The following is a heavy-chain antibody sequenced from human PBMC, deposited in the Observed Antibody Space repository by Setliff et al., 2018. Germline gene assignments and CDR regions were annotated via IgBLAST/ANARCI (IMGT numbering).Heavy chain of an antibody. CDR1: GFSFSDYY. D-gene: IGHD3-22*01. V-gene: IGHV3-7*03. CDR3: ARIHYETSTYSPTLFDH. Sequence: GSLRLSCAASGFSFSDYYMTWIRQAPGKGLEWVANIKQDGSEKYYVDSVKGRFTISRDNAKNSLYLQMNSLRVEDTAVYYCARIHYETSTYSPTLFDHWGQGALVTVSS. J-gene: IGHJ4*02. CDR2: IKQDGSEK.